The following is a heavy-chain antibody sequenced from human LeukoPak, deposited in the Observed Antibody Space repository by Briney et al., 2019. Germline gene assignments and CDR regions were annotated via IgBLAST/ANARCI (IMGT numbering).Heavy chain of an antibody. J-gene: IGHJ4*02. CDR2: ISTDGSST. D-gene: IGHD3-22*01. CDR3: AKESYYDWDY. V-gene: IGHV3-74*01. CDR1: GFTFSSYW. Sequence: PGESLRLSCAASGFTFSSYWMHWVRQAPGKGLVWVSRISTDGSSTKYADFVEGRFTISRDNAKNTLYLQMNSLRAEDTAEYYCAKESYYDWDYWGQGTPVTVSS.